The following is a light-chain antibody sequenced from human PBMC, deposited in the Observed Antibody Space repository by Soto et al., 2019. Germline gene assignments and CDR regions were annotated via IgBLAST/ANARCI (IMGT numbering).Light chain of an antibody. V-gene: IGKV1-5*03. CDR2: KAS. Sequence: DIQMTQTPSTLSASVGYRVTITCRASQSISSWLAWYQQKPGKAPKLLIYKASSLESGVPSRFSGSGSGTDFTLTISSLQPEDVATYYCQKYNSAPRTFGQGTKVDIK. J-gene: IGKJ1*01. CDR3: QKYNSAPRT. CDR1: QSISSW.